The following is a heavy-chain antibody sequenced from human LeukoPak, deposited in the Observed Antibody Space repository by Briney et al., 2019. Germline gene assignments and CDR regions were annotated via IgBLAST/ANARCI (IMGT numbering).Heavy chain of an antibody. CDR3: ASPGIAARPGDFDY. D-gene: IGHD6-6*01. V-gene: IGHV1-69*13. CDR1: GGAFSSYA. Sequence: SVKVSCKASGGAFSSYAISWVRQAPGQGLGWMGGIIPIFGTANYAQKFQGRVTITADESTSTAYMELSSLRSEDTAVYYCASPGIAARPGDFDYWGQGTLVTVSS. J-gene: IGHJ4*02. CDR2: IIPIFGTA.